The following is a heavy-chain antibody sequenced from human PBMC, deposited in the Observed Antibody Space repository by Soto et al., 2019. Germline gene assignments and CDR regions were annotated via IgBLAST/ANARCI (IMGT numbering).Heavy chain of an antibody. CDR2: IYYSGST. CDR1: GGSISSGNYY. J-gene: IGHJ4*02. CDR3: ARIGSSGWYLDS. V-gene: IGHV4-30-4*02. Sequence: SETLSLTCTVSGGSISSGNYYWSRIRQPPGKGLEWIGYIYYSGSTYYNPSLKSRVTISIDTSITTAYMELNSLTSEDTAVYYCARIGSSGWYLDSWGQGTLVTVSS. D-gene: IGHD6-19*01.